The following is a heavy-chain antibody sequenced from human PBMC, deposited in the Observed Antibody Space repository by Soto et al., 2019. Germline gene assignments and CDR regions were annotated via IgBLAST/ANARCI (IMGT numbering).Heavy chain of an antibody. V-gene: IGHV3-33*01. D-gene: IGHD2-21*02. Sequence: QVQLVESGGGVVQPGRSLRLSCAASGFTFSSYGMHWVRQAPGKGLEWVAVIWYDGSNKYYADSVKGRFTISRDNSKNTLYLQMNSLRVEDTAVYYCARVGCGGDCYPDYWGQGTLVTVSS. CDR3: ARVGCGGDCYPDY. J-gene: IGHJ4*02. CDR2: IWYDGSNK. CDR1: GFTFSSYG.